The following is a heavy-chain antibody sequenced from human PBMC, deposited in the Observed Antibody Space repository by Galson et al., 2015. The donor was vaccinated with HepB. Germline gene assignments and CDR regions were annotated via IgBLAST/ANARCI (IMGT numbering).Heavy chain of an antibody. CDR3: AREGEYWGSGSQIDYYYYGMDV. CDR2: IDPSDSYT. Sequence: QSGAEVKKPGESLRISCKGSGYGFTSYWISWVRQMPGKGLEWMGRIDPSDSYTNYSPSFQGHVTISADKSISTAYLQWSSLKASDTAMYYCAREGEYWGSGSQIDYYYYGMDVWGQGTTVTVSS. CDR1: GYGFTSYW. D-gene: IGHD3-10*01. V-gene: IGHV5-10-1*01. J-gene: IGHJ6*02.